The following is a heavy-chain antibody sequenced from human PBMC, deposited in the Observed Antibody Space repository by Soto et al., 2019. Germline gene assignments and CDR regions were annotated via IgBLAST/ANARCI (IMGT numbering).Heavy chain of an antibody. CDR2: IYYSGST. J-gene: IGHJ5*02. V-gene: IGHV4-39*01. CDR1: GDSISSSSYY. D-gene: IGHD3-3*01. Sequence: SETMYITCTVSGDSISSSSYYWGWIRQHPGKGLEWIGSIYYSGSTYYNPSLKSRVTISVDTSKNQFSLKLSSVTAADTAVYYCARHGNFWSPYNWFDPWGQGTLVTVSS. CDR3: ARHGNFWSPYNWFDP.